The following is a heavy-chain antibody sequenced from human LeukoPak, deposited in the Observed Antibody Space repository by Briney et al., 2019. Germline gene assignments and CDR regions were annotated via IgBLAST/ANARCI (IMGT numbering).Heavy chain of an antibody. Sequence: PSETLSLTCTVSGGSISSSSYYWGWIRQPPGKGLEWIGSNYYSGSTYYNPSLKSRVTISVDTSKNQFSLKLSSVTAADTAVYYCARETTVTNDAFDIWGQGTMVTVSS. CDR1: GGSISSSSYY. CDR3: ARETTVTNDAFDI. CDR2: NYYSGST. D-gene: IGHD4-17*01. V-gene: IGHV4-39*07. J-gene: IGHJ3*02.